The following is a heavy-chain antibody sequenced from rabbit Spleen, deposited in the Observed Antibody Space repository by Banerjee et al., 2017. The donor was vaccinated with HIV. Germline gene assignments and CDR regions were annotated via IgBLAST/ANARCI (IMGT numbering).Heavy chain of an antibody. CDR2: IYPGSFDST. CDR1: GFTFSNNYY. V-gene: IGHV1S40*01. Sequence: QSLEESGGDLVKPGASLTLTCTASGFTFSNNYYMCWVRQAPGSGLEWIACIYPGSFDSTVYASWAKGRFTISRTSSTTVTLQLTSLTAADTATYFCARGSAAMTMVITGYYFNLWGQGTLVTVS. CDR3: ARGSAAMTMVITGYYFNL. J-gene: IGHJ4*01. D-gene: IGHD2-1*01.